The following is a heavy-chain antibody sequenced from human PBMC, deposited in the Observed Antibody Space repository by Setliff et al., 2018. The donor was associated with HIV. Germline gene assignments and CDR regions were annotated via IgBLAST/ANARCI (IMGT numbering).Heavy chain of an antibody. Sequence: ETLSLTCAVLGGSFSGSYWSWIRQPPGKGLEWIGELNYVGVTNHNPSLKSRVTISVEASKRQWSLKLNSVTAADTAVYFCATTECRGADCPQMYDYWGQGILVTVSS. CDR3: ATTECRGADCPQMYDY. CDR2: LNYVGVT. D-gene: IGHD2-21*02. J-gene: IGHJ4*02. CDR1: GGSFSGSY. V-gene: IGHV4-34*01.